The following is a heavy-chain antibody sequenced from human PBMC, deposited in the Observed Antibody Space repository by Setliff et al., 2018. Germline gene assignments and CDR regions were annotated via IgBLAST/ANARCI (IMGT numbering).Heavy chain of an antibody. D-gene: IGHD4-17*01. CDR3: ARGQDNYGDYGSSFDP. CDR2: ININNFNT. CDR1: GYTFTNFG. V-gene: IGHV1-18*01. J-gene: IGHJ5*02. Sequence: ASVKVSCKASGYTFTNFGITWVRQAPGQGLEWMGWININNFNTKYAQKLQDRVTMTTDTSTSTAYMELRSLTSDDTAVYYCARGQDNYGDYGSSFDPWGQGTLVTVSS.